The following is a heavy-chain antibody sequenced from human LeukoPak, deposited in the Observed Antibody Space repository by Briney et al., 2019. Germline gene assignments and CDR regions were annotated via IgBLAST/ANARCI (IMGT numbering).Heavy chain of an antibody. J-gene: IGHJ4*02. D-gene: IGHD2-15*01. CDR1: GFTFSNAW. Sequence: PGGSLRLSCAASGFTFSNAWMNWVRQAPGKGLEWVANIKQDGSEKYYVDSVKGRFTISRDNAKNSLYLQMNSLRAEDTAVYYCAHGSSVKFDYWGQGTLVTVSS. CDR2: IKQDGSEK. V-gene: IGHV3-7*03. CDR3: AHGSSVKFDY.